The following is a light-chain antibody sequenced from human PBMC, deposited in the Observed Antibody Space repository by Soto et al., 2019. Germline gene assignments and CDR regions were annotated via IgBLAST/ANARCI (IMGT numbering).Light chain of an antibody. Sequence: DTQMTKSPSTLSACVGDRVTITCRASQSIGRWLAWYQQKPGKAPKLLIYDASSLESGVPSRFSGSGSGTEFTLTISSLQPDDFATYSCQQYNTYSPERTFGQGTK. V-gene: IGKV1-5*01. CDR1: QSIGRW. CDR2: DAS. CDR3: QQYNTYSPERT. J-gene: IGKJ1*01.